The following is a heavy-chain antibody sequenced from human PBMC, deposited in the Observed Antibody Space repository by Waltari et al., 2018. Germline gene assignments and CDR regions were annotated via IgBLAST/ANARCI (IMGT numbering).Heavy chain of an antibody. J-gene: IGHJ3*02. Sequence: QLQLQESGPGLVKPSETLSLTCTFSGVSISSSSNYWGWILQPPGKGLEWIGSIYYSGSTYYNPSRKSRVTISVDTSKNQFSLKLSSVTAADTAVYYCARVSMVQGNAFDIWGQGTMVTVSS. D-gene: IGHD3-10*01. CDR3: ARVSMVQGNAFDI. CDR1: GVSISSSSNY. CDR2: IYYSGST. V-gene: IGHV4-39*07.